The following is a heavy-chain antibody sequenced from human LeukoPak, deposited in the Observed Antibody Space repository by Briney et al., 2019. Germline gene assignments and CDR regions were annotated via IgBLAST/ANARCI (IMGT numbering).Heavy chain of an antibody. Sequence: GGSLRLSCAASGFTFSNYWMSWVRQAPGKGLEWVANIKQDGSEKYYVNSVKGRFAISRDNSKNTLFLQMNSLRPEDTAVYYCAKGYFGSGSPDYFDYWGQGTLVTVSS. J-gene: IGHJ4*02. D-gene: IGHD3-10*01. V-gene: IGHV3-7*01. CDR1: GFTFSNYW. CDR3: AKGYFGSGSPDYFDY. CDR2: IKQDGSEK.